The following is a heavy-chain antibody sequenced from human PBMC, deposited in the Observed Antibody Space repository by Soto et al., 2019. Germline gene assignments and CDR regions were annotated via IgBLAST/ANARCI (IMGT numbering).Heavy chain of an antibody. J-gene: IGHJ4*02. CDR3: TRQHLDVPVASAIDY. CDR1: GFTFSGST. D-gene: IGHD6-19*01. V-gene: IGHV3-73*02. Sequence: EVQLVESGGGLVQPGGSLKLSCAASGFTFSGSTIHWVRQTSGKGLEWVGRIPSKTNTYATAYAAWAKGRFTISRDDSNNTAYLQIHSLKTEDTAVYYCTRQHLDVPVASAIDYWGQGTLISVSS. CDR2: IPSKTNTYAT.